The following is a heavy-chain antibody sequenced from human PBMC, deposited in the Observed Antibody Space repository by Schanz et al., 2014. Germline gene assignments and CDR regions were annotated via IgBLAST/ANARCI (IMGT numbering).Heavy chain of an antibody. J-gene: IGHJ6*02. CDR3: AKDGPGGSGSYSADGGMDV. Sequence: EVQLVESGGGLVQPGGSLRLSCGSSGFTFSPYWMHWVRQAPGKGLVWVSRINGDGSNTNYADSVKGRLTISRDNAKNTLYLQMNTLRAEDTAVYYCAKDGPGGSGSYSADGGMDVWGQGTTVTVSS. D-gene: IGHD3-10*01. CDR1: GFTFSPYW. CDR2: INGDGSNT. V-gene: IGHV3-74*01.